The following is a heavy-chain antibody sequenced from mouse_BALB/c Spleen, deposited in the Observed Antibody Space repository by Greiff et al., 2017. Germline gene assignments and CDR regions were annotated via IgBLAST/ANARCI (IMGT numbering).Heavy chain of an antibody. CDR2: IDPANGNT. CDR3: ASESGNYAMDY. D-gene: IGHD1-3*01. Sequence: DVKLQESGAELVKPGASVKLSCTASGFNIKDTYMHWVKQRPEQGLEWIGRIDPANGNTKYDPKFQGKATITADTSSNTAYLQLSSLTSEDTAVYYCASESGNYAMDYWGQGTSVTVSS. J-gene: IGHJ4*01. CDR1: GFNIKDTY. V-gene: IGHV14-3*02.